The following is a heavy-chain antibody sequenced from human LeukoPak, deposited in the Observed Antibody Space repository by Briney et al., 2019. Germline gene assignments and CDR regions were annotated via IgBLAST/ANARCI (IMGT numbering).Heavy chain of an antibody. V-gene: IGHV1-2*04. CDR2: INPNSGGT. D-gene: IGHD3-9*01. CDR1: GYTFTGYY. CDR3: ARDGRAYYDFLTGYYHFDY. Sequence: ASVKVSCKASGYTFTGYYMHWVRQAPGRGLEWMGWINPNSGGTNYAQKFQGWVTMTRDTSISTAYMELSRLRSDDTAVYYCARDGRAYYDFLTGYYHFDYWGQGTLVTVSS. J-gene: IGHJ4*02.